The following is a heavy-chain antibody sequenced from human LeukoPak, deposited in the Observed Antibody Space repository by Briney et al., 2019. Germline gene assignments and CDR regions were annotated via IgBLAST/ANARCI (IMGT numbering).Heavy chain of an antibody. J-gene: IGHJ5*02. CDR2: IDRPAKSYAT. Sequence: GRSLRLSCAASGFTLSDSAIHWVRQASGKGLEWVGLIDRPAKSYATAYGASVGGRFTISRDDSKNTAYLQMDSLKTEDTALYYCTRDRGTYNWLDPWGQGTLVTVSS. D-gene: IGHD1-26*01. CDR1: GFTLSDSA. V-gene: IGHV3-73*01. CDR3: TRDRGTYNWLDP.